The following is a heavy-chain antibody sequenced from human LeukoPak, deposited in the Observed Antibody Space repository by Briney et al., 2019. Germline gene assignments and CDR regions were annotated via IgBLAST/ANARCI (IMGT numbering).Heavy chain of an antibody. D-gene: IGHD3/OR15-3a*01. Sequence: GGSLRLSCAASGFIFSNYAMTWVRQAPGKGLEWVSTVTGGATDTYYADSVKGRFTISRDNAKNSLYLQMNSLRAEDTAVYYCARLDWSNAFDIWGQGTMVTVSS. CDR3: ARLDWSNAFDI. J-gene: IGHJ3*02. V-gene: IGHV3-23*01. CDR2: VTGGATDT. CDR1: GFIFSNYA.